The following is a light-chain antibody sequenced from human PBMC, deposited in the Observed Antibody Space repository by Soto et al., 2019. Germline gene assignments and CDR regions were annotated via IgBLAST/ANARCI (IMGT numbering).Light chain of an antibody. CDR3: QQYYSLSYT. J-gene: IGKJ2*01. Sequence: DIVMTQSPESLDVSLGERATINCKSSQSLLYSSNNKNYLAWYQQKPGQPPKLLIYWASTRQSGVPDRFSGSGSGTDFTLTISSLQAEDVAGYFCQQYYSLSYTFGQGTKLEI. CDR1: QSLLYSSNNKNY. V-gene: IGKV4-1*01. CDR2: WAS.